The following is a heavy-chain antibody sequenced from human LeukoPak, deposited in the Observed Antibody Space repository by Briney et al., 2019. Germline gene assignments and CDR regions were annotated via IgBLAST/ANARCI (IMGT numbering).Heavy chain of an antibody. CDR3: TRTPDGVDY. Sequence: GSLRLSCAASGFTLSRYWMSWVRQAPGKGLEWVANIKEDGSEIFYVDSVKGRFTISRDNARNSLYLQMNSLRAEDTAVYYCTRTPDGVDYWGQGTLVTVSS. D-gene: IGHD3-10*01. CDR1: GFTLSRYW. V-gene: IGHV3-7*01. J-gene: IGHJ4*02. CDR2: IKEDGSEI.